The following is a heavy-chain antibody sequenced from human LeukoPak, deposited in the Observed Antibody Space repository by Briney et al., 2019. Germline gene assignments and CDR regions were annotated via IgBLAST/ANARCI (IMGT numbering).Heavy chain of an antibody. CDR3: ATGEPYSSSSRGFYYYYMDV. CDR1: GYTFTSYD. J-gene: IGHJ6*03. Sequence: ASVKVSCKASGYTFTSYDINWVRQATGQGLEWMGLMNPNSGNTGYAQKFQGRVTITRNTSISTAYMELSSLRSEDTAVYYCATGEPYSSSSRGFYYYYMDVWGKGTTVTVSS. CDR2: MNPNSGNT. D-gene: IGHD6-6*01. V-gene: IGHV1-8*03.